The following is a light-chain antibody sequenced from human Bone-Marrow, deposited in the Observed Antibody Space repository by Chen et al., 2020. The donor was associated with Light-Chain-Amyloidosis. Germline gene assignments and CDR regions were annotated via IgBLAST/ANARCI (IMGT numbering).Light chain of an antibody. Sequence: NFMLTQPHSVSASPGKTVTLSCTGSSGSIASNYVQWYQQRPGSAPTTLIYEDNQRPSGVPDRFSGSIDSSSNSASLPISGLKTEDEADYYCQSYDSSNLVFGGGTKLTVL. V-gene: IGLV6-57*02. CDR2: EDN. CDR3: QSYDSSNLV. J-gene: IGLJ3*02. CDR1: SGSIASNY.